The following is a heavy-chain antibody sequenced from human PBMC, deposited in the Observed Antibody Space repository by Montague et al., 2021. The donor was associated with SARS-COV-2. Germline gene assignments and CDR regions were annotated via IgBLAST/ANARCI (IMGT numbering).Heavy chain of an antibody. Sequence: SETLSLTCEACGGSMSGYYWTWIRQSPGKGLEWIGYVHYTGSTNYNPSLKTRVSMSLDTPKNHFSLHLSSVTAADTAIYFCARAQNTCFIANCVNYFDVWGLGALVTVSS. CDR1: GGSMSGYY. J-gene: IGHJ4*02. V-gene: IGHV4-59*01. D-gene: IGHD1-1*01. CDR2: VHYTGST. CDR3: ARAQNTCFIANCVNYFDV.